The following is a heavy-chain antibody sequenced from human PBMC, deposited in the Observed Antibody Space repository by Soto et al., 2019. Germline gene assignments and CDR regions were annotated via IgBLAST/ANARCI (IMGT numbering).Heavy chain of an antibody. V-gene: IGHV1-8*01. Sequence: ASVKVSCKASGYTFTSYDINWVRQATGQGLEWMGWMNPNSGNTGYAQKFQGRVTMTRNTSISTAYMELSSLRSEDTAVYYCARGRFEYRSSRYYYYGMDVWGQGTTVTVSS. J-gene: IGHJ6*02. CDR3: ARGRFEYRSSRYYYYGMDV. D-gene: IGHD6-6*01. CDR1: GYTFTSYD. CDR2: MNPNSGNT.